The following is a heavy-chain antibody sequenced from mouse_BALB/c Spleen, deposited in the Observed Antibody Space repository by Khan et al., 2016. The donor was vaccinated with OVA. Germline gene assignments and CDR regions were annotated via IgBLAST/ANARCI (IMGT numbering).Heavy chain of an antibody. CDR3: TREGVYGSSFAY. CDR1: GYTFTNYW. D-gene: IGHD2-2*01. Sequence: VQLKQSGSELVRPGASVKLSCKASGYTFTNYWINWVKQRPGQGLEWIGNIYPSDSYTNYHQKFKEKATLTVDKSSSTAYMQLSSPTSEDSAVSYCTREGVYGSSFAYWGQGTLVTVSA. CDR2: IYPSDSYT. V-gene: IGHV1-69*02. J-gene: IGHJ3*01.